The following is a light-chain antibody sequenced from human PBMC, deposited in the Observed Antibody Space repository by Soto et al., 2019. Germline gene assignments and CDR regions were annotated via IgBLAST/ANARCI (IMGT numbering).Light chain of an antibody. V-gene: IGKV3-20*01. CDR1: QRVNSNY. Sequence: EIVLTQSPATLSLSPGERATLSCRASQRVNSNYVAWYHHKPGQAPRLLFYGASHRATGTPDRFSGSGSGTDSTLAVSRLEPEDFAVYYCQQYGNSPQTFGQGTKVEI. J-gene: IGKJ1*01. CDR2: GAS. CDR3: QQYGNSPQT.